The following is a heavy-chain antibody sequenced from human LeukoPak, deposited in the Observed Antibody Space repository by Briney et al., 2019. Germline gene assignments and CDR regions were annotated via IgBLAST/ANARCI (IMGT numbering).Heavy chain of an antibody. CDR1: GGTFSSYA. J-gene: IGHJ6*03. CDR2: IIPIFGTA. CDR3: AREGRDGYNLVYYYYYMDV. D-gene: IGHD5-24*01. V-gene: IGHV1-69*06. Sequence: SVKVSCKASGGTFSSYAISWVRQAPGQGLEWMGGIIPIFGTANYAQKFQGRVTITADTSTSTAYMELRSLRSDDTAVYYCAREGRDGYNLVYYYYYMDVWGKGTTVTVSS.